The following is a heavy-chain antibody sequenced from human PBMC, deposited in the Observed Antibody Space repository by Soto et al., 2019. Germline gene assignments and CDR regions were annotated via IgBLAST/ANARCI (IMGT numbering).Heavy chain of an antibody. CDR2: IKQDGSEK. J-gene: IGHJ5*02. Sequence: GGSQRLSCAASGFTFSSYWMSWVRQAPGKGLEWVANIKQDGSEKYYVDSVKGRFTISRDNAKNSLYLQMNSLRAEDTAVYYCARMGIVVVVAATPWFDPWGQGTLVTVSS. CDR1: GFTFSSYW. CDR3: ARMGIVVVVAATPWFDP. V-gene: IGHV3-7*01. D-gene: IGHD2-15*01.